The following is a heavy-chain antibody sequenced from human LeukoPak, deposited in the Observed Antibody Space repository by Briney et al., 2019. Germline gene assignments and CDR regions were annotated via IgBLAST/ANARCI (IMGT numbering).Heavy chain of an antibody. CDR2: ISGYNGNP. J-gene: IGHJ6*03. CDR3: AGETLERLGINNYYYYMDV. D-gene: IGHD6-19*01. Sequence: ASVKVSCKTSGYTFTSYGISWVRQAPGQGLEWMGWISGYNGNPNYAQKLQGRVTMTTDTSTSTAYMELRSLRSDDTAVYYCAGETLERLGINNYYYYMDVWGKGTTVTVSS. CDR1: GYTFTSYG. V-gene: IGHV1-18*01.